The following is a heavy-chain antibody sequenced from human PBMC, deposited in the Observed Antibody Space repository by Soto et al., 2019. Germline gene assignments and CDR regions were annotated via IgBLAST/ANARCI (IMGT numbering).Heavy chain of an antibody. Sequence: QVHLLQSGAEVQKPGASVKVSCKTSGYTFNDFGITWVRQAPGLGLEWLGWIYSKAGKMNFAPKFQNRVIMTTDTSTSTAFMELTSLTFDDSAIYFCARDIAFDIDYWGQVTLVTVS. CDR2: IYSKAGKM. J-gene: IGHJ4*02. D-gene: IGHD2-15*01. CDR3: ARDIAFDIDY. V-gene: IGHV1-18*01. CDR1: GYTFNDFG.